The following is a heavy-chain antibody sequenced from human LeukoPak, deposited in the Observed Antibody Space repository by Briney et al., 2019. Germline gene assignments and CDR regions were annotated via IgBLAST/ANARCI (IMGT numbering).Heavy chain of an antibody. Sequence: PSETLSLTCTVSGGSISSSSYYWGWIRQPPGKGLEWIGSIYYSGSTYYNPPLKSRVTISVDTSKNQFSLKLSSVTAADTAVYYCARLGVDSSGLRNAFDVWGQGTMVTVSS. CDR3: ARLGVDSSGLRNAFDV. CDR1: GGSISSSSYY. V-gene: IGHV4-39*01. J-gene: IGHJ3*01. CDR2: IYYSGST. D-gene: IGHD4-17*01.